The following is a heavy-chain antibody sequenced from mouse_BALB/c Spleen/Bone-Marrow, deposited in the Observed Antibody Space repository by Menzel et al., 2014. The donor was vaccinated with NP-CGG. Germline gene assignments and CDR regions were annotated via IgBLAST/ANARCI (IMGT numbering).Heavy chain of an antibody. CDR3: TRDQRYGNYIYAMDY. J-gene: IGHJ4*01. CDR2: ISTGGSYT. CDR1: GFTFSSYT. Sequence: DVKLVESGGGLVKPGGSLKLSCAASGFTFSSYTMSLVRQTPEERLEWVATISTGGSYTDYPDSVKGRFTISRDNAKNTLYLQMSSLKSEDTAMYYCTRDQRYGNYIYAMDYWGQGTSVTVSS. V-gene: IGHV5-6-4*01. D-gene: IGHD2-10*02.